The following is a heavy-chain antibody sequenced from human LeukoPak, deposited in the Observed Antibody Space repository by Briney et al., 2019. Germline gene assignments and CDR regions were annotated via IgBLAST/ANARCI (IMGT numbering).Heavy chain of an antibody. CDR3: AREYSRSVVAGSRPDL. J-gene: IGHJ4*02. D-gene: IGHD2-21*01. CDR1: GGSISSRSYH. CDR2: MYYRGTT. Sequence: PSETLSLTCSVSGGSISSRSYHWGWIRQSPGKGLEWIGSMYYRGTTYENSSLKSRLTLSIDTSNNHFSLKLTSVTAADTAVYFCAREYSRSVVAGSRPDLWGQGLLVTVSS. V-gene: IGHV4-39*02.